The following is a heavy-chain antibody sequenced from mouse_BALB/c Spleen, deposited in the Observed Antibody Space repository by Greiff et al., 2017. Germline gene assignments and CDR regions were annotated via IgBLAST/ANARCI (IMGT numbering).Heavy chain of an antibody. CDR2: ISSGGGST. J-gene: IGHJ4*01. D-gene: IGHD2-1*01. Sequence: DVQLVESGGGLVKPGGSLKLSCAASGFAFSSYDMSWVRQTPEKRLEWVAYISSGGGSTYYPDTVKGRFTISRDNAKNTLYLQMSSLKSEDTAMYYCARHYGNYGGAMDYWGQGTSVTVSS. CDR1: GFAFSSYD. CDR3: ARHYGNYGGAMDY. V-gene: IGHV5-12-1*01.